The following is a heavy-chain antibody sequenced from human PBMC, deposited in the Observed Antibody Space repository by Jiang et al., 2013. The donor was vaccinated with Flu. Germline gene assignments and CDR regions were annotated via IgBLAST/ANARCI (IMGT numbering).Heavy chain of an antibody. CDR1: GDSFTSYW. CDR2: IYLGDSDT. CDR3: ATPAGRGRRYGDAFEI. D-gene: IGHD1-26*01. J-gene: IGHJ3*02. V-gene: IGHV5-51*03. Sequence: VQLVESGAEVKKSGESLKISCAGSGDSFTSYWIAWVRQMPGKGLEWMGIIYLGDSDTRYNPSFQGQVTISADKSINTAYLQWSGLKASDTAMYYCATPAGRGRRYGDAFEIWGQGTMVTVSS.